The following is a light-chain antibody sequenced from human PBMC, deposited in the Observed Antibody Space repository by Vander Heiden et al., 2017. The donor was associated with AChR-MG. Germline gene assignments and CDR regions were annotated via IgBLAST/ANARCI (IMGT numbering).Light chain of an antibody. Sequence: EIVMTQSPATLSVSPGERATLSCRASQSVSTNLAWYQQKPGQAPRLLIYGASSRPTGIPARFSGSGSGTEFTLTISSRQSEDFALYYCQQYKNWPPITFGQGTRLDIK. CDR2: GAS. CDR3: QQYKNWPPIT. CDR1: QSVSTN. J-gene: IGKJ5*01. V-gene: IGKV3-15*01.